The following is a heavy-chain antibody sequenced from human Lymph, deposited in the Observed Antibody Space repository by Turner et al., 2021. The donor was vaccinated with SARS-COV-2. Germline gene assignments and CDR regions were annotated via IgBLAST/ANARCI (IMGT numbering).Heavy chain of an antibody. CDR1: GFTVSYNY. D-gene: IGHD3-3*01. Sequence: ASGFTVSYNYMTWVRQAPGKGLEWVSVIYSGGSTYYADSGKGRFTISRDSSKNTLYLQMNSLRAEDTAVYYCARDLMEVGGMDVWGQGTTVTVSS. CDR2: IYSGGST. J-gene: IGHJ6*02. CDR3: ARDLMEVGGMDV. V-gene: IGHV3-53*01.